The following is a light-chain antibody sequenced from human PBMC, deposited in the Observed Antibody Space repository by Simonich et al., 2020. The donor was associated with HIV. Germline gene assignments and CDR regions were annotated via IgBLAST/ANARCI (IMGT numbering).Light chain of an antibody. CDR3: SSYTSSSTRI. V-gene: IGLV2-14*02. J-gene: IGLJ2*01. CDR1: SSDVGSYNL. CDR2: EGS. Sequence: QSALTQPASVSGSPGQSITISCTGTSSDVGSYNLVSWYQQHPGKAPKLMIYEGSKRPSGVSNRFSGSKSGNTASLTISGLQAEDEAEYYCSSYTSSSTRIFGGGTKLTVL.